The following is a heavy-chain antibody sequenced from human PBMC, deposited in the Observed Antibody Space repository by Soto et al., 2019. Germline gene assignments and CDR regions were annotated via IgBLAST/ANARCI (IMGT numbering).Heavy chain of an antibody. Sequence: GASVKVSCKASGYTFSSYGISWVRQAPGQGLEWMGWISAYNRNTNYAQKLQGRVTMTTDTSTSTAYMELRSLRSDGTAVYYCARGVCGGDCYSYFDYWGQGTLVTVSS. D-gene: IGHD2-21*02. CDR2: ISAYNRNT. CDR3: ARGVCGGDCYSYFDY. J-gene: IGHJ4*02. CDR1: GYTFSSYG. V-gene: IGHV1-18*01.